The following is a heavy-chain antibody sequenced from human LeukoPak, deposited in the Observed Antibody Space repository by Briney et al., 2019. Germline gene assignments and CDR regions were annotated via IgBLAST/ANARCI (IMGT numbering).Heavy chain of an antibody. Sequence: SETLSLTCTVSGGSISSSSYYWGWIRQPPGKGLEWIGSIYYTGSPFYNPSLKSRVTISVDTSKNQFSLKLSSVTAADTAVYYCARDGMVRGVTPFDYWGQGTLVTVSS. V-gene: IGHV4-39*07. J-gene: IGHJ4*02. D-gene: IGHD3-10*01. CDR2: IYYTGSP. CDR3: ARDGMVRGVTPFDY. CDR1: GGSISSSSYY.